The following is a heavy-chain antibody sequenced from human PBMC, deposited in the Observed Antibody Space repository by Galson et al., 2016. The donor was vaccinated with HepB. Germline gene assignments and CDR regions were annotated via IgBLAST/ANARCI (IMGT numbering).Heavy chain of an antibody. D-gene: IGHD1-26*01. CDR1: GFTFSSYS. J-gene: IGHJ4*02. Sequence: SLRLSCAASGFTFSSYSMNWVRQAPGKGLEWVSSISSSSRYIYYADSVKGRFTTSRDNAKNSLYLQMNSLRAEDTAVYYCARGDIVGAIFDYWGQGTLVTVSS. CDR3: ARGDIVGAIFDY. CDR2: ISSSSRYI. V-gene: IGHV3-21*01.